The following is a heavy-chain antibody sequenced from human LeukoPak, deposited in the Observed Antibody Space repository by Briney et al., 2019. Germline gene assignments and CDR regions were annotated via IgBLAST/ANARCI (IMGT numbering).Heavy chain of an antibody. CDR3: ARGIGIAVRREGYYFDY. CDR2: INHSGST. D-gene: IGHD6-6*01. CDR1: GGSFSGYY. Sequence: SETLSLTCAVYGGSFSGYYWSWIRQPPGKGLEWIGEINHSGSTNYNPSLKSRVTISVDTSKNQFSLKLSSVTAADTAVYYCARGIGIAVRREGYYFDYWGQGTLVTVSS. V-gene: IGHV4-34*01. J-gene: IGHJ4*02.